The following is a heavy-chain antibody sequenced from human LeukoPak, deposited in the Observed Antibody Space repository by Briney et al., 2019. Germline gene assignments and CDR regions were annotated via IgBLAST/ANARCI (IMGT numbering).Heavy chain of an antibody. CDR3: ARDMGVVAANFDY. J-gene: IGHJ4*02. V-gene: IGHV4-39*02. CDR1: GGSLRSSNYY. D-gene: IGHD2-15*01. Sequence: SQTLSLTCTVSGGSLRSSNYYWAWIRQPPGKGLEWIGSIYYSGSTYYNPSLKSRVTISVDTSKNQFSLKLSSVTAADTAVYYCARDMGVVAANFDYWGQGTLVTVSS. CDR2: IYYSGST.